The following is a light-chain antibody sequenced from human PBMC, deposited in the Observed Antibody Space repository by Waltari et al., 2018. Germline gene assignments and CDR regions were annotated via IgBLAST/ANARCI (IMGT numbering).Light chain of an antibody. V-gene: IGLV3-1*01. CDR1: TLRERY. J-gene: IGLJ2*01. CDR3: QAWDSSHVV. CDR2: HDA. Sequence: SDELTQPPSVSVSPGRTATIPCSGDTLRERYVSWYQQRSGQSPHVVIYHDAKRASGIPERFSGSKSGNTATLIISGTQPMDEADYFCQAWDSSHVVFGGGTKLTVL.